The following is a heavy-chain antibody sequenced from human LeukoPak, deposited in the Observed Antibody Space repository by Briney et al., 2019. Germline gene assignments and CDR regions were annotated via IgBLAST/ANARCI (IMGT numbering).Heavy chain of an antibody. Sequence: GGSLRLSCAASGFAFSSYAMSCVRQAPGEGLEWVSTTSGSGGSTDYSDSVTGRFTISRDNSKNTLYLQMNSLRADDTALYYCAKGGSFRAFDYWGQGTLVTVSS. V-gene: IGHV3-23*01. CDR1: GFAFSSYA. D-gene: IGHD6-13*01. CDR3: AKGGSFRAFDY. CDR2: TSGSGGST. J-gene: IGHJ4*02.